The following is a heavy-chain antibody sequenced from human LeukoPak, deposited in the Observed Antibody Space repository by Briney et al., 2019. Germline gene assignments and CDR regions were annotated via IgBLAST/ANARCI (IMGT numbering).Heavy chain of an antibody. CDR2: IWYDGSNK. CDR1: GFTFRSYG. D-gene: IGHD6-13*01. V-gene: IGHV3-33*01. Sequence: GRSLRLSCAASGFTFRSYGMHWVRQAPGKGLEWVAVIWYDGSNKYYADSVKGRFTISRDNSKNTLYLQMSSLRAEDTAVYYCARDPSSSWSDLVHWGQATLVTVSS. CDR3: ARDPSSSWSDLVH. J-gene: IGHJ4*02.